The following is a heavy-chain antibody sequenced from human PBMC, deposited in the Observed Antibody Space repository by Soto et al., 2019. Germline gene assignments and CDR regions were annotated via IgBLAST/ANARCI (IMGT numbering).Heavy chain of an antibody. Sequence: EVQLVESGGGLVQPGGSLRLSCITSGFTFSDHYMDWVRQAPGKGLEWVGRIRNKADSYTTQYAASVKGRFSISRDDSKNSLYLQINSLKTEDTAMYYCARDRRGGTQPLDYWGQGTLVTVSS. J-gene: IGHJ4*02. CDR3: ARDRRGGTQPLDY. V-gene: IGHV3-72*01. CDR1: GFTFSDHY. CDR2: IRNKADSYTT. D-gene: IGHD1-26*01.